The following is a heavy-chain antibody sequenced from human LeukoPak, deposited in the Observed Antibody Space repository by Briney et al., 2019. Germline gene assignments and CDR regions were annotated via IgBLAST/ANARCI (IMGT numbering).Heavy chain of an antibody. CDR3: ARNAGTRGLDY. Sequence: SQTLSLTCTVSGGSISSGGYSWRWIRQHPGKGLEWIGYIYYSGSTYYNPSLKSRVTISVDTSKNQFSLKLSSVTAADTAVYYCARNAGTRGLDYWGQGTLVTVSS. CDR2: IYYSGST. J-gene: IGHJ4*02. D-gene: IGHD1-1*01. CDR1: GGSISSGGYS. V-gene: IGHV4-31*03.